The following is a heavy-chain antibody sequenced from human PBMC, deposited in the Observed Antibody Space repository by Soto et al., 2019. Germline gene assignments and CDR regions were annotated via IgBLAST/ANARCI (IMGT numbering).Heavy chain of an antibody. D-gene: IGHD2-2*01. J-gene: IGHJ4*02. CDR3: ARVVSRRSSRSTEDY. CDR1: GFTFSSYS. V-gene: IGHV3-21*01. Sequence: PGGSLRLSCAASGFTFSSYSMNWVRQAPGKGLEWVSSISSSSSYIYYADSVKGRFTISRDNAKNSLYLQMNSLRAEDTAVYYCARVVSRRSSRSTEDYWGQGTLVTVSS. CDR2: ISSSSSYI.